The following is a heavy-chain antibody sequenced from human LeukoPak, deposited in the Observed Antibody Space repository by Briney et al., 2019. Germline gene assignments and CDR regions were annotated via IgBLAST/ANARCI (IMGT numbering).Heavy chain of an antibody. Sequence: SETLSLSCAVSGYSISSVYYWGWVRQPPGKGLDWIATIYHSGSTYYNPSLKSRVTISVDTSKNQFSLKLSSVTAADTAVYYCARQQLVLGVKYYMDVWGKGTTVTASS. J-gene: IGHJ6*03. CDR2: IYHSGST. CDR3: ARQQLVLGVKYYMDV. V-gene: IGHV4-38-2*01. D-gene: IGHD6-6*01. CDR1: GYSISSVYY.